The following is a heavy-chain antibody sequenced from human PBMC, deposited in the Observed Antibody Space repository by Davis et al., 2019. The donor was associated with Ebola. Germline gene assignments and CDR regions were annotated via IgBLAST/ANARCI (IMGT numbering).Heavy chain of an antibody. D-gene: IGHD4-17*01. CDR3: TRHVSGDFWYFDL. V-gene: IGHV3-53*01. J-gene: IGHJ2*01. CDR2: IYRDGRT. CDR1: GFIVSDKY. Sequence: GGSLRLSCAASGFIVSDKYMSWVRQAPGKGLEWVSVIYRDGRTHHADSVKGRFTISRDNSKNTVYLQMNSLRAEDTAVYYCTRHVSGDFWYFDLWGRGTLVTVSS.